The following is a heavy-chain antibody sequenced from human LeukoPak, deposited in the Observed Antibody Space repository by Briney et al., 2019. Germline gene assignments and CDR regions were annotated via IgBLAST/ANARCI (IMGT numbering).Heavy chain of an antibody. CDR3: ARLPSGGTRLDY. Sequence: SETLSLTCTVSGGSISSYYWSWIRQPPGTGLEWIGYIYYNGTTNYNPSLKSRVAISVDTSKNQFSLRLISVTAADTAVYFCARLPSGGTRLDYWGQGTLVTVSS. CDR1: GGSISSYY. V-gene: IGHV4-59*08. CDR2: IYYNGTT. J-gene: IGHJ4*02. D-gene: IGHD2-15*01.